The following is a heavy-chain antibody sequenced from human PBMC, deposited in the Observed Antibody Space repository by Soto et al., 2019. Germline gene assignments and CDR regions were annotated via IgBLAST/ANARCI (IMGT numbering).Heavy chain of an antibody. CDR3: ARDLNPPYYYDSSGPLGY. CDR2: INPSGGST. V-gene: IGHV1-46*01. Sequence: SVKVACKSSVYTLTSYYMHLVRQAPGQGLEWMGIINPSGGSTSYAQKFQGRVTMTRDTSTSTVYMELSTLRSEDTAVYYCARDLNPPYYYDSSGPLGYWGQGTLVTVSS. CDR1: VYTLTSYY. D-gene: IGHD3-22*01. J-gene: IGHJ4*02.